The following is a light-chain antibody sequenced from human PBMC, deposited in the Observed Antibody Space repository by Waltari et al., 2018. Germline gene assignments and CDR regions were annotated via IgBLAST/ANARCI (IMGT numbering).Light chain of an antibody. Sequence: QSALTQPASVSGSPGQSVTISCAGTSNDVGAYNYVSWYQQHPGQAPKLIIFDVSSRPSGASDRFSGSKSGNTASLIISRLQAEDEADYYCSSHTTNDLVLFGAGTKLTVL. CDR3: SSHTTNDLVL. J-gene: IGLJ2*01. CDR1: SNDVGAYNY. CDR2: DVS. V-gene: IGLV2-14*01.